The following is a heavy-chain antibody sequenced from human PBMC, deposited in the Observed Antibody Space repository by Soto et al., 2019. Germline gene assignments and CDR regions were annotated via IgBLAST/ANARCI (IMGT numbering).Heavy chain of an antibody. CDR2: IIPILGIA. Sequence: QVQLVQSGAEVEKPGSSVKVSCKASGGTFSSYTISWVRQAPGQGLEWMGRIIPILGIADYAQNFQGRVTITADKSTSTAYMELSSLRSEDTAVYYCAREQVILGTYGMDVWGQGTTVTVSS. D-gene: IGHD2-15*01. V-gene: IGHV1-69*08. CDR1: GGTFSSYT. J-gene: IGHJ6*02. CDR3: AREQVILGTYGMDV.